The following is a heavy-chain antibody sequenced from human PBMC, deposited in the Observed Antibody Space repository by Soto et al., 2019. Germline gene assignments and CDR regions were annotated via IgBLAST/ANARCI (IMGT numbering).Heavy chain of an antibody. J-gene: IGHJ4*02. V-gene: IGHV1-18*01. CDR1: GYSFTSYG. D-gene: IGHD6-19*01. Sequence: ASVKVSCKASGYSFTSYGISWVRQAPGQGLEWMGWISAYNGNTKYAQKLQGRVTMTTDTSTSTAYMELRSLRSDDTAVYYCARERSSGWLDYWGQGTVVTVSS. CDR3: ARERSSGWLDY. CDR2: ISAYNGNT.